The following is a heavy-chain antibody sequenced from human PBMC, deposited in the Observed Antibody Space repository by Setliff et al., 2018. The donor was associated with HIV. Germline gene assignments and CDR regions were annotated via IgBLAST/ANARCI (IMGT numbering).Heavy chain of an antibody. CDR2: TKQDGSEK. D-gene: IGHD1-1*01. Sequence: AGGSLRLSCAASGFNIVTYSMTWVRQAPGKGLEWVANTKQDGSEKYYVDSVRGRFTISRDNAKNSLYLQMNSLRADDTAVYYCARGADGTTGSTPRYYYYYYMDVWGKGTAVTVSS. CDR1: GFNIVTYS. V-gene: IGHV3-7*03. CDR3: ARGADGTTGSTPRYYYYYYMDV. J-gene: IGHJ6*03.